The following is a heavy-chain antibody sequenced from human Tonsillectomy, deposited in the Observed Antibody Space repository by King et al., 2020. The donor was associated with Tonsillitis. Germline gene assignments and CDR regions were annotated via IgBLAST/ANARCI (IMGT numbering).Heavy chain of an antibody. CDR3: ARDPYCSSTTCYPFNYMDV. CDR1: GFTFSTYT. CDR2: ISRSTSYI. V-gene: IGHV3-21*06. D-gene: IGHD2-2*01. J-gene: IGHJ6*03. Sequence: VQLVESGGGLVKPGGSLRLSCATSGFTFSTYTMNWVRQAPGKGLEWVSSISRSTSYIYYADSVKGRFTISRDNAKNSLYLQMNSLRAEDTAVHYCARDPYCSSTTCYPFNYMDVWGKGTTVTVSS.